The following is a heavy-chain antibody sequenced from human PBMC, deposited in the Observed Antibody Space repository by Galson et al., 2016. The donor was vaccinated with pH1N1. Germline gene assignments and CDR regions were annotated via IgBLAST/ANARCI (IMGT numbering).Heavy chain of an antibody. CDR2: IKPDGSQK. D-gene: IGHD3-16*01. CDR1: GFTLDTYW. Sequence: SLRLSRAASGFTLDTYWMLWVRQAPGKGLEWVANIKPDGSQKYYVDSVKGRSTISRDNARNSVYLQMNSLRAGDTAVYYCARALFKYDAHWGQGTLVAVSS. J-gene: IGHJ4*02. CDR3: ARALFKYDAH. V-gene: IGHV3-7*01.